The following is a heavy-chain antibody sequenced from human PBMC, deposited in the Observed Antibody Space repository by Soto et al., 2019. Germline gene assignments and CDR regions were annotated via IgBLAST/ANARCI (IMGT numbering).Heavy chain of an antibody. CDR1: GFTFSSYG. V-gene: IGHV3-30*03. J-gene: IGHJ4*02. CDR2: ISHDGSNK. CDR3: AASTSSAFHY. Sequence: GGSLRLSCAASGFTFSSYGMHWVRQAPGKGLEWVAVISHDGSNKYYADSVKGRFTISRDNSKNTLYLQMNSLRAEDTAVYYCAASTSSAFHYWGQGTLVTVSS. D-gene: IGHD6-13*01.